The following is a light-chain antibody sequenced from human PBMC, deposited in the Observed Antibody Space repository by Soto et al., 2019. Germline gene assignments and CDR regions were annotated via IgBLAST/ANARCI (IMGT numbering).Light chain of an antibody. J-gene: IGLJ2*01. CDR2: SNN. V-gene: IGLV1-44*01. CDR1: SSDIGSNT. CDR3: AAWDDSLSGRV. Sequence: QSVLTQPPSASGTPGQRVTISCSGSSSDIGSNTVNWYQQLPGTAPKLLIYSNNQRPSGVPDRFSGSQSGTSASLAISGLRSEDEANYYCAAWDDSLSGRVFGGGTKLTVL.